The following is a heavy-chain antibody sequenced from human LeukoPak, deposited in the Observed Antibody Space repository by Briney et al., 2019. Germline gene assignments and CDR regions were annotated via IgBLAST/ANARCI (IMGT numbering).Heavy chain of an antibody. D-gene: IGHD5-24*01. CDR3: ARDGVAMILATKYYFDS. Sequence: GGTLRLSCAASGFTFSSYSMNWGGQAPGEGLEWVSSIISSSSYIYYADSVKGRVTISVDNAKTSLFLQMNSLRAEDTAVYYCARDGVAMILATKYYFDSWGQGTLVTVSS. J-gene: IGHJ4*02. CDR1: GFTFSSYS. V-gene: IGHV3-21*01. CDR2: IISSSSYI.